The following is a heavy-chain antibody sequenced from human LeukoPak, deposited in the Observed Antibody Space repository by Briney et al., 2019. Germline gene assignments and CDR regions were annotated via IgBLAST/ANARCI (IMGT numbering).Heavy chain of an antibody. CDR1: GYTFTSYG. J-gene: IGHJ4*02. CDR3: AGGSRKSGSYFPHYFDY. Sequence: ASVKVSCKASGYTFTSYGISWVRQAPGQGLEWMGWISAYNGYTNYAQKLQGRVTMTTDTSTSTAYMELRSLRSDDTAVYYCAGGSRKSGSYFPHYFDYWGQGTLVTVSS. D-gene: IGHD1-26*01. CDR2: ISAYNGYT. V-gene: IGHV1-18*01.